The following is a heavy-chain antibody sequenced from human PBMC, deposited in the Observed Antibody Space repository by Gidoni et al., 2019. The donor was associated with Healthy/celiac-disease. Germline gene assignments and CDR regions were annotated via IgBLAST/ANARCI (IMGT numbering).Heavy chain of an antibody. CDR2: IYYSGST. CDR3: ARDRSVEPRSYTVTNYYYGMDV. Sequence: QVQLQESGTGLGKPSQTLSLTCTVSGGSISSGGYYWSWIRPHPGKGLEWIGYIYYSGSTYYNPSLKSRVTISVDTSKNQFSLKLSSVTAADTAVYYCARDRSVEPRSYTVTNYYYGMDVWGQGTTVTVSS. J-gene: IGHJ6*02. CDR1: GGSISSGGYY. V-gene: IGHV4-31*03. D-gene: IGHD4-17*01.